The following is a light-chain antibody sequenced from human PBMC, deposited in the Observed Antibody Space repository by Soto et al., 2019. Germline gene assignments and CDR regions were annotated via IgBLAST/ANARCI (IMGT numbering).Light chain of an antibody. V-gene: IGKV4-1*01. J-gene: IGKJ1*01. CDR1: QSVLYSSHNKNY. Sequence: DIVMTQSPDSLAVSLGERATINCKSSQSVLYSSHNKNYLAWYQQKPGQPPRLLIYWASTRESGVPDRFTGSGSGTDFTLTISSLRAEDVAVYYCQQYYRSRTFGQGTKVEIK. CDR3: QQYYRSRT. CDR2: WAS.